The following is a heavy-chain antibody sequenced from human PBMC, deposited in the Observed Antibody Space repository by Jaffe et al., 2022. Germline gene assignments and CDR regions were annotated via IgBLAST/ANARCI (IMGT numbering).Heavy chain of an antibody. Sequence: QVQLQQWGAGLLKPSETLSLTCAVYGGSFSGYYWSWIRQPPGKGLEWIGEINHSGSTNYNPSLKSRVTISVDTSKNQFSLKLSSVTAADTAVYYCARRGYSYGYGNSYYYYYMDVWGKGTTVTVSS. CDR1: GGSFSGYY. CDR3: ARRGYSYGYGNSYYYYYMDV. D-gene: IGHD5-18*01. V-gene: IGHV4-34*01. CDR2: INHSGST. J-gene: IGHJ6*03.